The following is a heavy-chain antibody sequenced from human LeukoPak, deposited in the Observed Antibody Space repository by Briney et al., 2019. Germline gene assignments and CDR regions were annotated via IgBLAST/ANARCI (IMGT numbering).Heavy chain of an antibody. CDR2: INPNTGGT. CDR1: GYTFADYY. V-gene: IGHV1-2*02. CDR3: ARRPIVGVPAPIDY. Sequence: GASVKVSCKASGYTFADYYIHWVRQAPGQGLEWMGLINPNTGGTNYAQKFQGRVNMTRDTSITTAYMELSRLRSDDTAVYYCARRPIVGVPAPIDYWGQGNLVTVSS. D-gene: IGHD2-2*01. J-gene: IGHJ4*02.